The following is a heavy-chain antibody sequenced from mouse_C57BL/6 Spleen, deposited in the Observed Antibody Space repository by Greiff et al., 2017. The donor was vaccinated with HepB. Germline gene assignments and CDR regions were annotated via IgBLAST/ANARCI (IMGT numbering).Heavy chain of an antibody. Sequence: EVMLVESGGGLVKPGGSLKLSCAASGFTFSDYGMHWVRQAPEKGLEWVAYISSGSSTIYYADTVKGRFTISRDNAKNTLFLQMTRLRSEDTAMYYCARKSDYGSSYDAMDYWGQGTSVTVSS. V-gene: IGHV5-17*01. D-gene: IGHD1-1*01. CDR3: ARKSDYGSSYDAMDY. CDR2: ISSGSSTI. J-gene: IGHJ4*01. CDR1: GFTFSDYG.